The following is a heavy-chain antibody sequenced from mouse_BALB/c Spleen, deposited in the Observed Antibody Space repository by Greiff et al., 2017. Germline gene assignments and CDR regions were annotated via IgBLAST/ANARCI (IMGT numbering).Heavy chain of an antibody. V-gene: IGHV3-2*02. J-gene: IGHJ2*01. CDR1: GYSITSDYA. Sequence: EVQLQESGPGLVKPSQSLSLTCTVTGYSITSDYAWNWIRQFPGNKLEWMGYISYSGSTSYNPSLKSRISITRDTSKNQFFLQLNSVTTEDTATYYCARERRYFDYWGQGTTLTVSS. CDR3: ARERRYFDY. CDR2: ISYSGST.